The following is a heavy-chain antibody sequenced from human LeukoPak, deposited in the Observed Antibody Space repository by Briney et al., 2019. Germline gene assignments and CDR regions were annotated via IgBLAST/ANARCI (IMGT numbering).Heavy chain of an antibody. CDR2: MNPNSGNT. V-gene: IGHV1-8*02. CDR1: GGTFSSYA. Sequence: ASVKVSCKASGGTFSSYAISWVRQAPGQGLEWMGWMNPNSGNTGYAQKFQGRVTMTRNTSISTAYMELSSLRSEDTAVYYCARGGSYYDFWSGYFIYYYYYYMDVWGKGTTVTVSS. CDR3: ARGGSYYDFWSGYFIYYYYYYMDV. J-gene: IGHJ6*03. D-gene: IGHD3-3*01.